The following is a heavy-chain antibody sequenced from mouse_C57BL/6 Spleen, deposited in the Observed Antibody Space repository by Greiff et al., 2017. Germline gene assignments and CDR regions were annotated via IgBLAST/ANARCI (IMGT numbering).Heavy chain of an antibody. Sequence: VKVVESGPELVKPGASVKISCKASGYAFSSSWMNWVKQRPGKGLEWIGRLYPGDGDTNYNGKFKGKATLTADKSSSTAYMQLSSLTSEDSAVYFCARPLYYDYDGGFDYWGQGTTLTVSS. V-gene: IGHV1-82*01. CDR2: LYPGDGDT. CDR1: GYAFSSSW. CDR3: ARPLYYDYDGGFDY. D-gene: IGHD2-4*01. J-gene: IGHJ2*01.